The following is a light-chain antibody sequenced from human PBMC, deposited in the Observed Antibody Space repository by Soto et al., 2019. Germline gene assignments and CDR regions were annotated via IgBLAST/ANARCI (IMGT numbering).Light chain of an antibody. V-gene: IGKV1-9*01. CDR3: QQLNSYPYT. CDR1: QGISSY. CDR2: SAS. Sequence: DIQLTQSPSFLSASVGGRVTITCRASQGISSYLAWYQQKPGKAPKLLIYSASTLQSGVPSRFSGGGSWTEFTLTISSLQPEDFATYYCQQLNSYPYTFGQGTKLEIK. J-gene: IGKJ2*01.